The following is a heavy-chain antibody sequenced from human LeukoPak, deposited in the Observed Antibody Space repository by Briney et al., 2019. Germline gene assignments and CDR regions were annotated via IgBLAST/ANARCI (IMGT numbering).Heavy chain of an antibody. D-gene: IGHD5-18*01. V-gene: IGHV3-23*01. Sequence: GGSLRLSCAASGFTFSSYAMSWVRQAPGKGLEWVSTISGSGGSTYYADSVKGRFTISRDNSKNTLYLQMNSLIPEDTAVYYCARQYISGQWYFDYWGQGTLVTVSS. CDR3: ARQYISGQWYFDY. J-gene: IGHJ4*02. CDR1: GFTFSSYA. CDR2: ISGSGGST.